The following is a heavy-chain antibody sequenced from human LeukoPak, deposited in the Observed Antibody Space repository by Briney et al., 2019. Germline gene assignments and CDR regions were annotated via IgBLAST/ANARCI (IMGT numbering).Heavy chain of an antibody. Sequence: GGSLRLSCTASGFTFCDYAMSWIRQAPGKGLEWVGFIRSKAYGETADYAASVKGRFTISRDDSKAIAYLQMNSLKTEDTAVYHCTRDRGAYNLYDYWGQGTLVTVSS. J-gene: IGHJ4*02. D-gene: IGHD1-1*01. CDR2: IRSKAYGETA. V-gene: IGHV3-49*03. CDR1: GFTFCDYA. CDR3: TRDRGAYNLYDY.